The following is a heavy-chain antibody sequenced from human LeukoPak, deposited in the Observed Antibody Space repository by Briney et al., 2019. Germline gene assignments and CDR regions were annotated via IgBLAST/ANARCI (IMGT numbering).Heavy chain of an antibody. Sequence: KPSETLSLTCAVYGGSFSGYYWSWIRQPPGKGLEWIGEINHSGSTNYNPSLKSRVTISVDTSKNQFSLKLSSVTAADTAVYYCARVDGYNSRWYFDLWGRGTLVTVSS. D-gene: IGHD5-24*01. CDR3: ARVDGYNSRWYFDL. CDR2: INHSGST. V-gene: IGHV4-34*01. J-gene: IGHJ2*01. CDR1: GGSFSGYY.